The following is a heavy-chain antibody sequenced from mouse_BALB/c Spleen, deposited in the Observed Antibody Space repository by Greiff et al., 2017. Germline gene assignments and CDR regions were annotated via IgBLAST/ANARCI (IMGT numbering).Heavy chain of an antibody. V-gene: IGHV2-6-5*01. Sequence: LSISKDNSKSQVFLKMNSLQTDDTAMYYCAKTTVVAPYFDYWGQGTTLTVSS. CDR3: AKTTVVAPYFDY. J-gene: IGHJ2*01. D-gene: IGHD1-1*01.